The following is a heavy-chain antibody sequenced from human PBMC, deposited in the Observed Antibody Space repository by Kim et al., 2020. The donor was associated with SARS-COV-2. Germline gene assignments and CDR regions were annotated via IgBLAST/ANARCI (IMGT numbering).Heavy chain of an antibody. CDR3: ARDDYGDYVRFDYYYGMDV. CDR2: IYHSGST. J-gene: IGHJ6*02. V-gene: IGHV4-38-2*02. Sequence: SETLSLTCTVSGYSISSGYYWGWIRQPPGKGLEWIGSIYHSGSTYYNPSLKSRVTISVDTSKNQFSLKLSSVTAADTAVYYCARDDYGDYVRFDYYYGMDVWGQGTTVTVSS. D-gene: IGHD4-17*01. CDR1: GYSISSGYY.